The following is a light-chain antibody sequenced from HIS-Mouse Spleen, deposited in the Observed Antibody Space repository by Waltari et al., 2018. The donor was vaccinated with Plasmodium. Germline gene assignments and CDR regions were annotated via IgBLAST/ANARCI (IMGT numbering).Light chain of an antibody. Sequence: SYELTQPPSVSVSPGQTASITCSGDKLGDKYACWYQQKPGQSPVLGIYQDSKRPSGIPGRFSGSNSGNTANLTISGTQAMDEADYYCQAWDSSTVVFGGGTKLTVL. CDR2: QDS. CDR3: QAWDSSTVV. J-gene: IGLJ2*01. V-gene: IGLV3-1*01. CDR1: KLGDKY.